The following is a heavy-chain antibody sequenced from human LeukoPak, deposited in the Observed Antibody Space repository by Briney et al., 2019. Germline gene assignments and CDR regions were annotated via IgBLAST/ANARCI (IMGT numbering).Heavy chain of an antibody. CDR1: GGSISSGGYY. CDR2: IYHSGST. D-gene: IGHD3-22*01. Sequence: SETLSLTCTVPGGSISSGGYYWSWIRQPPGKGLEWIGYIYHSGSTYYNPSLKSRVTISVDRSKNQFSLKLSSVTAADTAVYYCARVRDSSYMDVWGKGTTVTVSS. V-gene: IGHV4-30-2*01. CDR3: ARVRDSSYMDV. J-gene: IGHJ6*03.